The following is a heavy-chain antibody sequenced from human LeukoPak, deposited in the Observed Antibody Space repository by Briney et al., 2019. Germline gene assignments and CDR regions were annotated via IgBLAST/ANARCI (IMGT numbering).Heavy chain of an antibody. J-gene: IGHJ3*02. V-gene: IGHV4-61*10. CDR2: ISYSGST. CDR3: AGQWPRTFNI. CDR1: GGSISSGSYY. Sequence: SETLSLTCTVSGGSISSGSYYWSWIRQPAGKGLEWIGYISYSGSTNHNPSLKSRVTISLDTSKNQFSLKLSSVTAADTAIYYCAGQWPRTFNIWGQGTMVTVSS. D-gene: IGHD6-19*01.